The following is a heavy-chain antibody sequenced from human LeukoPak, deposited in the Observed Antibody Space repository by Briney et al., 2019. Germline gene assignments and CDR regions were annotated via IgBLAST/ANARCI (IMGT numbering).Heavy chain of an antibody. V-gene: IGHV3-21*01. CDR1: GFTFSSYS. D-gene: IGHD2-21*02. CDR3: ARGGVVTTASDFDY. Sequence: EGSLRLSCAASGFTFSSYSMNWVRQAPGKGLEWVSSISSSSSYIYYADSVKGRFTISRDNAKNSLYLQMNSLRAEDTAVYYCARGGVVTTASDFDYWGQGTLVTVSS. CDR2: ISSSSSYI. J-gene: IGHJ4*02.